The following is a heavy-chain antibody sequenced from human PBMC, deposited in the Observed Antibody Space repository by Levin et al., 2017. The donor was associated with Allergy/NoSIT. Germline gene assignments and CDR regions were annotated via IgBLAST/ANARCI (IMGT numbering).Heavy chain of an antibody. V-gene: IGHV3-30*04. CDR1: GFTFSRYG. CDR3: VRDWGD. CDR2: ISYDGSKK. J-gene: IGHJ4*02. D-gene: IGHD7-27*01. Sequence: LSLTCVASGFTFSRYGMHWVRPAPGKGLEWVTVISYDGSKKYYADSAKGRFTISRDNAKNTLYLEMNSLRIEDTAIYFCVRDWGDWGQGTLVTVSS.